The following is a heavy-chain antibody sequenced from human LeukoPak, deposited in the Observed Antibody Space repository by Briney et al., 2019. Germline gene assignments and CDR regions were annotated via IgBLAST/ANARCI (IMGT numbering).Heavy chain of an antibody. V-gene: IGHV1-69*05. Sequence: AASVKVSCKASGGTFSGYAISWVRQAPGQGLEWMGGIIPIFGTANYAQKFQGRVTITTDESTSTAYMELSSLRSEDTAVYYCASGQDSGSPFDYWGQGTLVTVSS. CDR3: ASGQDSGSPFDY. D-gene: IGHD1-26*01. J-gene: IGHJ4*02. CDR1: GGTFSGYA. CDR2: IIPIFGTA.